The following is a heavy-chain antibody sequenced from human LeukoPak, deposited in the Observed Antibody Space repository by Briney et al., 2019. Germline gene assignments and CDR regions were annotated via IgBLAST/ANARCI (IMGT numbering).Heavy chain of an antibody. V-gene: IGHV3-30*03. CDR1: GFTFSSYG. CDR2: ISYDGSNK. J-gene: IGHJ4*02. D-gene: IGHD3-10*01. CDR3: ASTFGELNY. Sequence: GGSLRLSCAASGFTFSSYGMHWVRQAPGKGLEWVAVISYDGSNKYYADSVKGRFTISRDNSKNTLYLQMNSLRAEDTAVYYCASTFGELNYWGQGTLVTVSS.